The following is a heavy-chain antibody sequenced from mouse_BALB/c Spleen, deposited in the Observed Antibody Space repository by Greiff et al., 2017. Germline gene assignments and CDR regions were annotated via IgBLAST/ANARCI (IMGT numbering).Heavy chain of an antibody. CDR3: ARVPYYAMDY. Sequence: EVMLVESGGGLVQPGGSLRLSCATSGFTFTDYYMSWVRQPPGKALEWLGFIRNKANGYTTEYSASVKGRFTISRDNSQSILYLQMNTLRAEDSATYYCARVPYYAMDYWGQGTSVTVSS. CDR2: IRNKANGYTT. J-gene: IGHJ4*01. V-gene: IGHV7-3*02. CDR1: GFTFTDYY.